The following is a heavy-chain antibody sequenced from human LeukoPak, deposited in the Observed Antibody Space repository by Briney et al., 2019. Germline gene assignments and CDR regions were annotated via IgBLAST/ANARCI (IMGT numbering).Heavy chain of an antibody. CDR3: AKLPERTTETTDY. D-gene: IGHD4-11*01. V-gene: IGHV3-23*05. J-gene: IGHJ4*02. CDR2: ISISGTSA. CDR1: GFTFSNFP. Sequence: GGSLRLSCAASGFTFSNFPMFWVRQAPGKGLEWVSGISISGTSAYYADFVKGRFTMPRDNSKKTVYLEMNSLRVEDTALYYCAKLPERTTETTDYWGRGTLVTVSS.